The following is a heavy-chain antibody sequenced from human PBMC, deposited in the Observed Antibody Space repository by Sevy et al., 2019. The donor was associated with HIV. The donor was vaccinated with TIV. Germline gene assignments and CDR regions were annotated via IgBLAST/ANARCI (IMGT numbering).Heavy chain of an antibody. CDR1: GFTFSDYY. J-gene: IGHJ4*02. CDR3: ARSIAVVGVDY. Sequence: GGSLRLSCAASGFTFSDYYMSWIRQAPGKGLEWVSYISSSSSYTNYADSVKGRFTISRVNAKNSLYLQMNSLRAEDTAVYYCARSIAVVGVDYWGQGTLVTVSS. V-gene: IGHV3-11*06. CDR2: ISSSSSYT. D-gene: IGHD6-19*01.